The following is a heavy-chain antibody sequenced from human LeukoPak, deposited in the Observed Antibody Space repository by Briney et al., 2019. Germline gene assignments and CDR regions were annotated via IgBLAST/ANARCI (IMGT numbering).Heavy chain of an antibody. CDR1: GFTFSSYG. D-gene: IGHD3-10*01. CDR2: ISYGGSNK. V-gene: IGHV3-30*18. CDR3: AKDARMVRGLIISYYFDY. J-gene: IGHJ4*02. Sequence: GGSLRLSCAASGFTFSSYGMHWVRQAPGKGLEWVAVISYGGSNKYYADSVKGRFTISRDNSKNTLYLQMNSLRAEDTAVYYCAKDARMVRGLIISYYFDYWGRGTMVTVSS.